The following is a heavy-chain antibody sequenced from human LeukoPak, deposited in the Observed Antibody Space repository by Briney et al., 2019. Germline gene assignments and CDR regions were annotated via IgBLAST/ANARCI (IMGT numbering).Heavy chain of an antibody. Sequence: ASVTVSCKVSGYTLTELSMHWVRQAPGKGLEWMGGFDPEDGETIYAQKFQGRVTMTEDTSTDTAYMELSSLRSEDTAVYYCATGHDSSDTYAFDIWGQGTMVTVSS. CDR2: FDPEDGET. D-gene: IGHD3-22*01. CDR1: GYTLTELS. V-gene: IGHV1-24*01. CDR3: ATGHDSSDTYAFDI. J-gene: IGHJ3*02.